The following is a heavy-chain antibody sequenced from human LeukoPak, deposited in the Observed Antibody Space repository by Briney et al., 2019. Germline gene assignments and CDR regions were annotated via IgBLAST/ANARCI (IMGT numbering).Heavy chain of an antibody. D-gene: IGHD2-8*01. CDR3: ARDALSIVLMVSDGMDV. Sequence: ASVKVSCKASGYTFTGYYMHWLRQAPGQGLEWMGWINPNSGGTNYAQKFQGGVTMTRDTSISTAYMELSRLRSDDTAVYYCARDALSIVLMVSDGMDVWGQGTTVTVSS. V-gene: IGHV1-2*02. CDR1: GYTFTGYY. J-gene: IGHJ6*02. CDR2: INPNSGGT.